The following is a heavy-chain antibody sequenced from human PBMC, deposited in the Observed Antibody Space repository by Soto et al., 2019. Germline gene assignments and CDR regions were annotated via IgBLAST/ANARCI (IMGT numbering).Heavy chain of an antibody. CDR3: ARGEGGYRYGSIDY. CDR1: GFTLSIHW. J-gene: IGHJ4*02. CDR2: INSAGSST. Sequence: WGSLILSCASSGFTLSIHWMHWVRQAPGKGLVWVSRINSAGSSTNYADSVKGRFTISRDNAKNTLYLQMNSLRAEDTAVYYCARGEGGYRYGSIDYWGQRTLVTVS. V-gene: IGHV3-74*01. D-gene: IGHD5-18*01.